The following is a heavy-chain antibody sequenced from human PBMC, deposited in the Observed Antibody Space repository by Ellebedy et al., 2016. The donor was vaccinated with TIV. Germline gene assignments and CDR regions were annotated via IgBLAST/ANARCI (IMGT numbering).Heavy chain of an antibody. CDR3: ARLIGGTCQCAFDI. V-gene: IGHV3-7*01. Sequence: GESLKISCAGSGFTFSSYAMGWVRQGPGKGLEWVANINQDGGEKNYVDSVRGRFTISRDNAKNSLYLQMNSLRAEDPAVYYCARLIGGTCQCAFDIWGQGTMVTVSS. J-gene: IGHJ3*02. CDR1: GFTFSSYA. D-gene: IGHD2-15*01. CDR2: INQDGGEK.